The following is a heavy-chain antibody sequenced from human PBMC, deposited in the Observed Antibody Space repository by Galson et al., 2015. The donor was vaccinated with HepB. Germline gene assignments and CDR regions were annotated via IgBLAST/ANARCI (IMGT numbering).Heavy chain of an antibody. J-gene: IGHJ4*02. Sequence: YWSWIRQHPGKGLEWIGYIYYSGSTYYNPSLKSRVTISVDTSKNQFSLKLSSVTAADTAVYYCARGRGLAYCGGDCYGDFDYWGQGTLVTVSS. V-gene: IGHV4-31*02. CDR2: IYYSGST. CDR3: ARGRGLAYCGGDCYGDFDY. CDR1: Y. D-gene: IGHD2-21*01.